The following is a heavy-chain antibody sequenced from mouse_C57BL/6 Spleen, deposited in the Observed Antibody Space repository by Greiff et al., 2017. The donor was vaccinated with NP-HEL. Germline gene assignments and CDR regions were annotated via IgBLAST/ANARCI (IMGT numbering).Heavy chain of an antibody. D-gene: IGHD2-1*01. CDR1: GYTFTDYE. CDR2: IDPETGGT. CDR3: TRWDLLWSQDD. J-gene: IGHJ2*01. Sequence: QVQLQQSGAELVRPGASVTLSCKASGYTFTDYEMHWVKQTPVHGLEWIGAIDPETGGTAYNQKFKGKAILTADKSSSTAYMELRSLTSEDSAVYYCTRWDLLWSQDDWGQGTTLTVSS. V-gene: IGHV1-15*01.